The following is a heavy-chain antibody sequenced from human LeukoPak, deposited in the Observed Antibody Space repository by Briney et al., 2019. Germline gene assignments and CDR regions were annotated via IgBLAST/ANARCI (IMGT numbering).Heavy chain of an antibody. CDR3: AKAPYGSGVLGAFDI. CDR1: GFTFSNYG. Sequence: GGSLRLSCAASGFTFSNYGMHWVRQAPGKGLEWVAFIRYDGSNKYYADSVKGRFTISRDNSKNTLYLQMNSLRAEDTAVYYCAKAPYGSGVLGAFDIWGQGTMVTVSS. CDR2: IRYDGSNK. V-gene: IGHV3-30*02. J-gene: IGHJ3*02. D-gene: IGHD3-10*01.